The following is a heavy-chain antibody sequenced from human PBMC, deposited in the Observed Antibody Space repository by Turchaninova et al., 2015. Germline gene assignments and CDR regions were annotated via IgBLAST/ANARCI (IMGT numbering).Heavy chain of an antibody. J-gene: IGHJ4*02. CDR3: AKNVGSTVTPLDY. V-gene: IGHV3-23*04. CDR1: GFTVSTHA. D-gene: IGHD4-17*01. CDR2: ISGSGGST. Sequence: EVQLVESGGGFGQPGGCLRISCAAAGFTVSTHAMIWVRQSPGKGLEWVSVISGSGGSTYYADSVKGRFTISRDNSKNTVYLQMNSLRAEDTAVYYCAKNVGSTVTPLDYWGQGTLVTVSS.